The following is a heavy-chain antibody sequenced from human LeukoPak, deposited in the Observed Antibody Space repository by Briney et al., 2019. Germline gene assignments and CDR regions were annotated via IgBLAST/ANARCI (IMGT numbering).Heavy chain of an antibody. CDR2: IWYDGSNK. J-gene: IGHJ4*02. V-gene: IGHV3-33*01. CDR3: ARGIAVAGVDY. CDR1: GFTFSSYG. D-gene: IGHD6-19*01. Sequence: GGSLRLSCAASGFTFSSYGMHWVRQAPGKGLEWVAVIWYDGSNKYYADSVKGRFTISRDNSENTLYLQMNSLRAEDTAVYYCARGIAVAGVDYWGQGTLVTVSS.